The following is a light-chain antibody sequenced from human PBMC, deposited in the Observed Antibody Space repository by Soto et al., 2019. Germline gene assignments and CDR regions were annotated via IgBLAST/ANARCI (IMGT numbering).Light chain of an antibody. V-gene: IGLV1-44*01. CDR3: SSWDDSLNGYV. CDR1: YSNVGSNT. Sequence: QSVLTQPPSASGTPGQRVVMSCSGSYSNVGSNTVNWYQQLPGTAPHLVIYSNSHRPSGVPDRFSGSKSDTSASLAISGLQSEDEADYFCSSWDDSLNGYVFGTGTKLTVL. J-gene: IGLJ1*01. CDR2: SNS.